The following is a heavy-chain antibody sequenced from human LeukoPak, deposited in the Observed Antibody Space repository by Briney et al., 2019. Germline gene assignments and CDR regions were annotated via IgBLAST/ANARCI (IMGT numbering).Heavy chain of an antibody. Sequence: GGSLRLSCAASGFTFSSYEMNWVRQAPGKGLEWVSYISTSGSTIYYADSVKGRFTISRDNAKNSLYLQMNSLRAEDTAAYYCARDMGYGGYGDFDYWGQGTLVTVSS. CDR2: ISTSGSTI. V-gene: IGHV3-48*03. CDR1: GFTFSSYE. J-gene: IGHJ4*02. CDR3: ARDMGYGGYGDFDY. D-gene: IGHD5-12*01.